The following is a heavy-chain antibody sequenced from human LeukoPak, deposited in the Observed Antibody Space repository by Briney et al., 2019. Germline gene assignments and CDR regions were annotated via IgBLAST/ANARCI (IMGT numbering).Heavy chain of an antibody. CDR1: GFTFSSYA. CDR2: ISGSDGST. J-gene: IGHJ4*02. CDR3: AKSLGVGGYTRYKGFDQ. V-gene: IGHV3-23*01. Sequence: GGSLRLSCAASGFTFSSYAMNWVRQAPGEGLEWVSSISGSDGSTYYADFVKGRFTISRDNSKNTLHLQMNSLRAEDTAVYYCAKSLGVGGYTRYKGFDQWGQGTLVPVSS. D-gene: IGHD5-24*01.